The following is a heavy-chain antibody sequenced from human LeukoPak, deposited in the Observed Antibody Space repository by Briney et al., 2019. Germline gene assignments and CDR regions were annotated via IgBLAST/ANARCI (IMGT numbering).Heavy chain of an antibody. CDR1: GFTFSSYA. J-gene: IGHJ4*02. CDR2: IWYDGSNK. D-gene: IGHD6-19*01. V-gene: IGHV3-33*08. CDR3: AREKYSSGRGFDY. Sequence: GGSLRLSCAASGFTFSSYAMSWVRQAPGKGLEWVAVIWYDGSNKYYADSVKGRFTISRDNSKNTLYLQMNSLRAEDTAVYYCAREKYSSGRGFDYWGQGTLVTVSS.